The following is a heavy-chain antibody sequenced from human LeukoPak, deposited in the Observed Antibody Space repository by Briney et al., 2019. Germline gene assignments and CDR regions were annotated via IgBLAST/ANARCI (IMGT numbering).Heavy chain of an antibody. J-gene: IGHJ4*02. CDR1: GGSISSGSYY. Sequence: PSETLSLTCTVSGGSISSGSYYWSWIRQPAGKGLEWIGRIYTSGSTNYNPSLKSRVTISVDTSKNQFSLKLSSVTAADTAVYYCARDWGKSGSYGDWGQGTLVTVSS. CDR2: IYTSGST. D-gene: IGHD1-26*01. CDR3: ARDWGKSGSYGD. V-gene: IGHV4-61*02.